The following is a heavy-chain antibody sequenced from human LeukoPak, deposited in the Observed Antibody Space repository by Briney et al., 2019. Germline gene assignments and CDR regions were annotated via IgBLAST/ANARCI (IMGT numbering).Heavy chain of an antibody. J-gene: IGHJ4*02. CDR1: GFTFSSYG. CDR2: IRYDGSNK. D-gene: IGHD4-17*01. Sequence: GGSQRLSCAASGFTFSSYGMHWVRQAPGKGLEWVAFIRYDGSNKYYADSVKGRFTISRDNSKNTLYLQMNSLRAEDTAVYYCAKAIYGDYAARRYYFDYWGQGTLVTVSS. CDR3: AKAIYGDYAARRYYFDY. V-gene: IGHV3-30*02.